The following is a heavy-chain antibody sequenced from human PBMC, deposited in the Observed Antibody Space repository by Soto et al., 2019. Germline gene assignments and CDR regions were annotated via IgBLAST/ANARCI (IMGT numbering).Heavy chain of an antibody. D-gene: IGHD3-3*01. CDR1: GYTFTSYA. CDR3: AREGSTIFGVVPPPYWFDP. V-gene: IGHV1-3*01. J-gene: IGHJ5*02. Sequence: ASVKVSCKASGYTFTSYAMHWVRQAPGQRLEWMGWINAGNGNTKYSQKFQGRVTITRDTSASTAYMELSSLRSEDTAVYYCAREGSTIFGVVPPPYWFDPWGQGTLVTVSS. CDR2: INAGNGNT.